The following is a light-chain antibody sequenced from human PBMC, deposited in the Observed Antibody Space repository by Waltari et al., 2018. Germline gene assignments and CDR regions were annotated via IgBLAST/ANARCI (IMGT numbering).Light chain of an antibody. J-gene: IGLJ1*01. CDR2: QDT. CDR3: QAWVSSSVLFV. V-gene: IGLV3-1*01. CDR1: NLGGKF. Sequence: SYELTQPPSLSVSPGQTANLPCSGDNLGGKFVSWYQQKAGQSPVLVIYQDTKRPSGIPERFSGSNSGNTAALTISGTQTVDEGDYYCQAWVSSSVLFVFGPGTKVTVL.